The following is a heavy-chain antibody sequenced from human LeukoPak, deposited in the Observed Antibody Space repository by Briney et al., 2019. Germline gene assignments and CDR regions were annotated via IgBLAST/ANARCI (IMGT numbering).Heavy chain of an antibody. D-gene: IGHD2/OR15-2a*01. J-gene: IGHJ4*02. CDR2: IYYTGSA. CDR3: ASHSTTQQFDY. Sequence: PSETLSLTCTVSGGSISSSTYYWGWIRQPPGKGLEWIGSIYYTGSAYYNPSLKSRVTISVDTSKNQFSLKLSSVTAADTAVYPCASHSTTQQFDYWGQGTLVTVSS. V-gene: IGHV4-39*07. CDR1: GGSISSSTYY.